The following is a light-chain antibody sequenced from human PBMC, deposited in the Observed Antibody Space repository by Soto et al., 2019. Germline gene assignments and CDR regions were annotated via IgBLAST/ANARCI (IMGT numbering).Light chain of an antibody. CDR3: CSYTSSSTPWV. CDR2: DVS. V-gene: IGLV2-14*03. J-gene: IGLJ1*01. CDR1: SSDVGGYNY. Sequence: QSVLTQPASVPGSPGQSITISCTGTSSDVGGYNYVSWYQQHPGEAPKLMIYDVSDRPSGVSNRFSASKSGNTASLTISGLQPEDEADYFCCSYTSSSTPWVFGTGTKVTVL.